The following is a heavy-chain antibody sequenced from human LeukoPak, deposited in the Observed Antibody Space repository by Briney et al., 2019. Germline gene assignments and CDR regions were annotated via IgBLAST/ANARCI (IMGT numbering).Heavy chain of an antibody. V-gene: IGHV1-2*06. J-gene: IGHJ4*02. CDR2: INPNSGGT. CDR1: GYTFTGHY. CDR3: ARYYYDSSGYYWYFDY. D-gene: IGHD3-22*01. Sequence: ASVKVSCKASGYTFTGHYMHWVRQAPGQGLEWMGRINPNSGGTNYAQKFQGRVTMTRDTSISTAYMELSRLRSDDTAVYYCARYYYDSSGYYWYFDYWGQGTLVTVSS.